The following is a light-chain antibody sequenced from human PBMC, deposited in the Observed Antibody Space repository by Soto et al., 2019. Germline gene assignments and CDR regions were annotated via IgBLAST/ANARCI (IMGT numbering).Light chain of an antibody. CDR1: QSVSSSY. J-gene: IGKJ4*01. CDR3: KPYNNWPLT. CDR2: DTY. Sequence: IVLTQSPGTLSLSPGERATLSCRASQSVSSSYLAWYQQKPGQAPRLLIYDTYTRATGVQTRFSGSRSGAEFTLTIKSLQSEDFAVYYCKPYNNWPLTFGGGTKVDNK. V-gene: IGKV3-15*01.